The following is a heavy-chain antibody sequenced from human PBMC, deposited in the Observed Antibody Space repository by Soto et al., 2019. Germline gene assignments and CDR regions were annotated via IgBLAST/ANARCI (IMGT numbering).Heavy chain of an antibody. CDR1: GGSIGGLGCC. CDR3: ARDQESSSHHGFDI. V-gene: IGHV4-31*02. Sequence: PSETLCVTWTVSGGSIGGLGCCWSRNRQHPGKGLEWIGYSYYSGSTYYNPSLKSRVTISVDTSKNQFSLKLSSVTAADTAFYYCARDQESSSHHGFDIWGQGTMVTVSS. J-gene: IGHJ3*02. D-gene: IGHD6-6*01. CDR2: SYYSGST.